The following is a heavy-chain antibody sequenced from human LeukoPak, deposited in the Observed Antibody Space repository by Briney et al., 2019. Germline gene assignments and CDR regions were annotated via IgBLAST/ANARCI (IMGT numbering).Heavy chain of an antibody. V-gene: IGHV3-30*04. J-gene: IGHJ4*02. CDR2: ISYDGSNK. CDR3: ARVSVGATAFDY. Sequence: GGSLRLSCAASGLTFNRYAMHWVRRAPGKGLEWVAVISYDGSNKYYADSAKGRFTISRDNSKNTLYLQMNSLRAEDTAVYYCARVSVGATAFDYWGQGTLVTVSS. CDR1: GLTFNRYA. D-gene: IGHD1-26*01.